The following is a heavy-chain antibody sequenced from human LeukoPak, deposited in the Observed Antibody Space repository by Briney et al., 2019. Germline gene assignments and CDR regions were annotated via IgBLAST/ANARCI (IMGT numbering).Heavy chain of an antibody. V-gene: IGHV3-7*01. CDR3: ARDPESYYYYYYMDV. CDR2: IKQDGSEK. CDR1: GFTMSSYW. Sequence: GGSLRLSCAASGFTMSSYWMSWVRQAPGKGLEWVANIKQDGSEKYYVDSVKGRFTISRDNAKNSLYLQMNSLRAEDTAVYYCARDPESYYYYYYMDVWGKGTTVTVSS. J-gene: IGHJ6*03.